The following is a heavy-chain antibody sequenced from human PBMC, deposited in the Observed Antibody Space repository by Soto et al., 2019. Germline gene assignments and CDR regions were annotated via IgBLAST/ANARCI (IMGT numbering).Heavy chain of an antibody. J-gene: IGHJ5*02. Sequence: QVLLQDLGPGLVRPSGTLSLTCTVSGGSISSSDWWIWVRQPPGKGLEWIGEMFHTGSTNYNPSHKSRVTISAAQSNTQFSLKLTSMTAADTAVYYCVRQITAVYNWFDPWGQGTLVTVSS. CDR3: VRQITAVYNWFDP. D-gene: IGHD3-16*01. V-gene: IGHV4-4*02. CDR2: MFHTGST. CDR1: GGSISSSDW.